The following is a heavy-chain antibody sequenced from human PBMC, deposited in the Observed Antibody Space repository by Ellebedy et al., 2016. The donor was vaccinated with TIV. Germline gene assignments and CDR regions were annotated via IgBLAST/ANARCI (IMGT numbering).Heavy chain of an antibody. Sequence: GESLKISCAASTFSFRSYWMTWVRQPPGKGLEWVANINQDGSDTYYVDSVRGRFTISRDNAKNSLFLQMNSLRAEDTSVYYCATDGSYGDYRSPTHAFVMWGQGTMVAVSS. J-gene: IGHJ3*02. CDR3: ATDGSYGDYRSPTHAFVM. CDR2: INQDGSDT. D-gene: IGHD4-17*01. V-gene: IGHV3-7*01. CDR1: TFSFRSYW.